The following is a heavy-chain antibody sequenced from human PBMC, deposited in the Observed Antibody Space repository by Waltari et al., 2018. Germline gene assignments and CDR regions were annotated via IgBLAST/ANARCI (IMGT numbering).Heavy chain of an antibody. V-gene: IGHV1-2*02. Sequence: QVQLVQSGAEVKKPGASVKVSCKASGYTFTGYYMHWVRQAPGQGLEWMGWINPNSGGTNYAQKFQGRVTMTRDTSISTAYMELSRLRSDDTAVYYCARPKDSAGAWYYFDYWGQGTLVTVSS. D-gene: IGHD6-25*01. J-gene: IGHJ4*02. CDR2: INPNSGGT. CDR3: ARPKDSAGAWYYFDY. CDR1: GYTFTGYY.